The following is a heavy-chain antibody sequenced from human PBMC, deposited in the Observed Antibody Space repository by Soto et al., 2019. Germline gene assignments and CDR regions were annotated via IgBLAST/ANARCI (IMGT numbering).Heavy chain of an antibody. CDR1: GFTFSDHY. D-gene: IGHD3-10*01. CDR2: TRNKANSYTT. J-gene: IGHJ4*02. Sequence: VQLVESGGGVVQPGRSLRLSCAASGFTFSDHYMDWVRQAPGKGLEWVGRTRNKANSYTTEYAASVKGRFTISRDDSKNSLYLQMNSLKTEDTAVYYCARAPPGYGSGSYYILDYWGQGTLVTVSS. V-gene: IGHV3-72*01. CDR3: ARAPPGYGSGSYYILDY.